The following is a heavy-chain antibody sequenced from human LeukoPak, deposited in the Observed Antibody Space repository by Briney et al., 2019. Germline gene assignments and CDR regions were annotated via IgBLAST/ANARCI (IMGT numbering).Heavy chain of an antibody. J-gene: IGHJ5*02. CDR3: GRFGYEAAVDL. Sequence: GGSLRLSCAASGFTFSTYWMTWVRLAPGKGREWVANIEPAGSDTYYVAPVKGRFTIFRDNAKNLLYLQMNDLRADDTAVYSCGRFGYEAAVDLWGQGTLVAVS. CDR2: IEPAGSDT. CDR1: GFTFSTYW. D-gene: IGHD6-13*01. V-gene: IGHV3-7*01.